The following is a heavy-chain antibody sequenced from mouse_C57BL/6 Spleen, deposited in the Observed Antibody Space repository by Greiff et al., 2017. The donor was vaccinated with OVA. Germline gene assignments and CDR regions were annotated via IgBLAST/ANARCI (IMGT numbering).Heavy chain of an antibody. CDR2: ISSGSSTI. CDR1: GFTFSDYG. CDR3: AREAWSEFAY. Sequence: EVKLVESGGGLVKPGGSLKLSCAASGFTFSDYGMHWVRQAPEKGLEWVAYISSGSSTIYYADTVKGRFTISRDNAKNTLFLQMTSLRSEDTAMYYCAREAWSEFAYWGQGTLVTVSA. J-gene: IGHJ3*01. V-gene: IGHV5-17*01.